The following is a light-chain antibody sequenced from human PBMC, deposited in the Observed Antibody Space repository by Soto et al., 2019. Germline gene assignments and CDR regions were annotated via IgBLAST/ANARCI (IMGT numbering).Light chain of an antibody. V-gene: IGKV1-39*01. CDR3: QQSYRMPRT. CDR2: ATS. Sequence: DTQMTQSPSSLSASIGDRVTITCRASETVAKSLNWYRQTPGKAPELLIYATSHLLSGVPSRFSGGGSGTDFTLTINTLQAEDFATYYCQQSYRMPRTFGEGTRVEF. J-gene: IGKJ4*01. CDR1: ETVAKS.